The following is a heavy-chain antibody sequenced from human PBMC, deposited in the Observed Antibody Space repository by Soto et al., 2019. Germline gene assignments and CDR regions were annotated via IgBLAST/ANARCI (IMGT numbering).Heavy chain of an antibody. CDR2: INHSGST. D-gene: IGHD1-26*01. V-gene: IGHV4-34*01. CDR3: ARGPVGPAVGATDY. Sequence: KSSETLSLTCAVYGGSFSGYYWSWIRQPPGKGLEWIGEINHSGSTNYNPSLKSRVTISVDTSKNQFSLKLSSVTAADTAVYYCARGPVGPAVGATDYWGQGTLVTVSS. J-gene: IGHJ4*02. CDR1: GGSFSGYY.